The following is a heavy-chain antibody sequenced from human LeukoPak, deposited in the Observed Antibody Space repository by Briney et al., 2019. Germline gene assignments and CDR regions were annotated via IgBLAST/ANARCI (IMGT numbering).Heavy chain of an antibody. V-gene: IGHV3-15*01. CDR2: IKSKTDGGTT. CDR1: GFTFSAYA. D-gene: IGHD3-22*01. J-gene: IGHJ4*02. Sequence: GGSLRLSCGASGFTFSAYAMSWVRQAPGKGLEWVGRIKSKTDGGTTDYAAPVKGRFTISRDDSKNTLYLQMNSLKTEDTAVYYCTTHYYDSSGPVGYWGQGTLVTVSS. CDR3: TTHYYDSSGPVGY.